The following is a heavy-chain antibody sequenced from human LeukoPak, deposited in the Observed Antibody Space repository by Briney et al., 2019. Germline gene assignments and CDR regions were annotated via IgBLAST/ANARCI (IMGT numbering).Heavy chain of an antibody. V-gene: IGHV3-30-3*01. D-gene: IGHD6-13*01. CDR1: GFTFSSYV. CDR2: ISFDGSNK. J-gene: IGHJ4*02. Sequence: GGSLRLSCAASGFTFSSYVMHWVRQAPGKGLEWVAVISFDGSNKYYADSVKGRFTISRDNSKNTLYLQINSLRAEDTAFYCCAREGIAAPGNYFDYWGQGTLVTVSS. CDR3: AREGIAAPGNYFDY.